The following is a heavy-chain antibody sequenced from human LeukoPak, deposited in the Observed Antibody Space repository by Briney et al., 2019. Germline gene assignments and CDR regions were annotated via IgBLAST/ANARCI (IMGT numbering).Heavy chain of an antibody. CDR3: ARDKRRPIPGIAVALPDY. V-gene: IGHV3-21*01. CDR2: ISSSSSYI. D-gene: IGHD6-19*01. CDR1: GFTFSSYS. Sequence: GGSLRLSCAASGFTFSSYSMNWVRQAPGKGLEWVSSISSSSSYIYYADSVKGRFTISRDNAKNSLYLQMNSLRAEDTAVYYCARDKRRPIPGIAVALPDYWGQGTLVTVSS. J-gene: IGHJ4*02.